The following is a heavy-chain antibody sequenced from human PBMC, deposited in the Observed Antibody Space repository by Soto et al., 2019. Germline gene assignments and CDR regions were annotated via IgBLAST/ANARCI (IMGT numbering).Heavy chain of an antibody. V-gene: IGHV3-30*03. Sequence: GGSLRLSCSASGFTFSTYYMTWVRQAPGKGLEWVAVITYSGSNKYYADSVEGRFTISRDNSKNTLYLQMNNLRAGDTAVYYCARVLSWDNYGSGSLDYWGQGTLVTVSS. CDR2: ITYSGSNK. D-gene: IGHD3-10*01. J-gene: IGHJ4*02. CDR3: ARVLSWDNYGSGSLDY. CDR1: GFTFSTYY.